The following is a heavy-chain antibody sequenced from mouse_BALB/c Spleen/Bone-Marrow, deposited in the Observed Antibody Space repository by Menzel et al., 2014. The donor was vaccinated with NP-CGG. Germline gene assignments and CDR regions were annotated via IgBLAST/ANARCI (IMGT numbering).Heavy chain of an antibody. D-gene: IGHD2-4*01. CDR3: ARAFTVINAMDY. V-gene: IGHV7-3*02. Sequence: DVHLVESGGGLVQPGGSLSLSCATSGFTFTDYYMSWVRQPPGKASEWLGTIRNKENGYTTENSASVKGRFTISRDNSQSILYLQMNPLRTEDSATYYCARAFTVINAMDYWVQGTSVTVSS. CDR2: IRNKENGYTT. CDR1: GFTFTDYY. J-gene: IGHJ4*01.